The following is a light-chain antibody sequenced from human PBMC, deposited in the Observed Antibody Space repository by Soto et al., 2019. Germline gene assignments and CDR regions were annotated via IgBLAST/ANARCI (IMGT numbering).Light chain of an antibody. Sequence: EIVMTQSPATLSLSPGERATLSCRASLSVSSDLAWYRQKPGQAPRLLIYRAFTRATGIPARFSGSGFGTDFPLTISSLQSEDFAVYYCQQSNNWPLTFGGGTKVEIK. J-gene: IGKJ4*01. V-gene: IGKV3-15*01. CDR1: LSVSSD. CDR2: RAF. CDR3: QQSNNWPLT.